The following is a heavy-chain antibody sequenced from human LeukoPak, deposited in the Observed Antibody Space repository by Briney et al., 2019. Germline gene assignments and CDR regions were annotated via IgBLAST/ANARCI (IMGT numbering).Heavy chain of an antibody. V-gene: IGHV4-59*01. Sequence: SETLSLTCTVSGGSISPYYWTWIRQPPGKGLEWIGYVYYNGNTNYNPSLKSRITISVDTSKNQFSLRLKSVTAADTAVYYCARGPLSSRTTWTWFDPWGQGTLVTVSS. CDR2: VYYNGNT. CDR3: ARGPLSSRTTWTWFDP. J-gene: IGHJ5*02. D-gene: IGHD3/OR15-3a*01. CDR1: GGSISPYY.